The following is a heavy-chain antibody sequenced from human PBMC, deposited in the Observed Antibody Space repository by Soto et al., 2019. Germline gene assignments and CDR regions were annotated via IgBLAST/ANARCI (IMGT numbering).Heavy chain of an antibody. CDR2: ISSSSSYI. J-gene: IGHJ6*02. Sequence: GSLRLSCAASGFTFSSYSMNWVRQAPGKGLEWVSSISSSSSYIYYADSVKGRFTISRDNAKNSLYLQMNSLRAEDTAVYYCARLGTLGNILTGYLDDYYYYGMDVWGQGTTVTVSS. CDR1: GFTFSSYS. D-gene: IGHD3-9*01. CDR3: ARLGTLGNILTGYLDDYYYYGMDV. V-gene: IGHV3-21*01.